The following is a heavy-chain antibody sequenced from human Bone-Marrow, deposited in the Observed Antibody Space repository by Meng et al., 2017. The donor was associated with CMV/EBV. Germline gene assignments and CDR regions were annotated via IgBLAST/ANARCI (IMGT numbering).Heavy chain of an antibody. J-gene: IGHJ6*02. CDR1: GGSITNYF. V-gene: IGHV4-4*08. CDR2: IHDSGST. D-gene: IGHD4-11*01. CDR3: ARSSTVTTNYYYGMDV. Sequence: GSLRLSCTVSGGSITNYFWTWIRQPPGQTLEWIGYIHDSGSTYYNPSLKSRVTISVDTSKNQFSLKLSSVTAADTAVYYCARSSTVTTNYYYGMDVWGQGTTVTVSS.